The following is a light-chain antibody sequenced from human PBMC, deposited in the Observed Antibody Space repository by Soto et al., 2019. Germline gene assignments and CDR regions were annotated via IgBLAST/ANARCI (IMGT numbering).Light chain of an antibody. CDR3: QQYKNWPPYT. V-gene: IGKV3-15*01. J-gene: IGKJ2*01. Sequence: EIVMTQSPATLSVSPGERATLSCRASQTINSNLAWYQQKPGQAARLLIYGASTRATGIPARFSGSGSGTEFTLTISSLQSEDFAVYYCQQYKNWPPYTFGQGTKLEIK. CDR2: GAS. CDR1: QTINSN.